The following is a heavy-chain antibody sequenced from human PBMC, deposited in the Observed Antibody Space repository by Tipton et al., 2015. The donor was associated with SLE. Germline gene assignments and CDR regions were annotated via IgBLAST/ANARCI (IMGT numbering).Heavy chain of an antibody. D-gene: IGHD1-26*01. V-gene: IGHV5-51*03. CDR1: GYSFTNYW. J-gene: IGHJ4*02. CDR2: ISPDDSDT. CDR3: ARGGVGAVDYFDY. Sequence: QLVQSGPEVKKPGESLKISCKGSGYSFTNYWIGWVRQMPGKGLQWMGIISPDDSDTRYSPSFEGQVTISADKSISTAYLHWTSLKASDTAMYYCARGGVGAVDYFDYWGQGTLVTVSS.